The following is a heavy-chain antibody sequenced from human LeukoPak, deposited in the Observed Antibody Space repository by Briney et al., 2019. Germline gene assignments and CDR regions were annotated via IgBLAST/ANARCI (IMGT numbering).Heavy chain of an antibody. Sequence: GESLKISCKTSGYSFTSYWIVWVRQMPGKGLEWMGIIYPDDSDTRYSPSFQGQVTISADKSTSTAYLQWSSLQASDTAMYYCATGGGTYAFEIWGQGTLVTVSS. CDR2: IYPDDSDT. CDR3: ATGGGTYAFEI. CDR1: GYSFTSYW. V-gene: IGHV5-51*01. J-gene: IGHJ3*02. D-gene: IGHD1-1*01.